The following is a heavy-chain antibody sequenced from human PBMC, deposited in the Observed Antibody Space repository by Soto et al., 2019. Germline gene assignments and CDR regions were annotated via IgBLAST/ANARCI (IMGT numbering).Heavy chain of an antibody. V-gene: IGHV3-9*01. CDR3: AKGSYSSPALGYFDY. CDR2: ISWNSGSI. CDR1: GFTFDDYA. Sequence: GGSLRLSCAASGFTFDDYAMHWVRQAPGKGLEWVSGISWNSGSIGYADSVKGRFTISRDNAKNSLYLQMNSLRAEDTALYYCAKGSYSSPALGYFDYWGQGTLVTVSS. D-gene: IGHD6-13*01. J-gene: IGHJ4*02.